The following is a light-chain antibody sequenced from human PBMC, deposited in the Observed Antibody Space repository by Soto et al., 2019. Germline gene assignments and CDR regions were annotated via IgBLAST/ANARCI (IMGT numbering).Light chain of an antibody. Sequence: QRELTHLASAYGARRQSLPITCTGTISDDGGYNYVSWYQQHPGKAPNLMIYDVSKRPSGVPDRFSGSKSGNAASLTVSGLQAEDEADYYCSSYAGSNIHYVFGTGTKVTVL. CDR1: ISDDGGYNY. CDR2: DVS. CDR3: SSYAGSNIHYV. V-gene: IGLV2-8*01. J-gene: IGLJ1*01.